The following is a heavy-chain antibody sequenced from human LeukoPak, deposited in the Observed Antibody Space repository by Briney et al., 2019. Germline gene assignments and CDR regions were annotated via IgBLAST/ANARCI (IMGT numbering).Heavy chain of an antibody. J-gene: IGHJ3*02. V-gene: IGHV3-23*01. CDR2: ISGSGGST. CDR1: GFTFSSYA. Sequence: PGGSLRLSCAASGFTFSSYAMSWVRQAPGKGLEWVSAISGSGGSTYYADSVKGRFTISRDNSKNTLYLQMSSLRAEDTAVYYCAKVPFLEWSRDAFDIWAKGQWSPSLQ. CDR3: AKVPFLEWSRDAFDI. D-gene: IGHD3-3*02.